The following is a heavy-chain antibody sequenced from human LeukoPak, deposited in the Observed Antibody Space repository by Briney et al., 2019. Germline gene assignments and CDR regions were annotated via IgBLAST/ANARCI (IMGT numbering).Heavy chain of an antibody. CDR2: INPSDGST. D-gene: IGHD1-26*01. V-gene: IGHV1-46*01. CDR1: GYTFTTYY. CDR3: ARGGRGGSNHFDY. Sequence: ASVKVSCKASGYTFTTYYMHWVRQAPGQGLEWMGRINPSDGSTNYAQKFQGRVTMTRDTSTSTVYMELSSLRSADTAVYYCARGGRGGSNHFDYWGQGTLVTVSS. J-gene: IGHJ4*02.